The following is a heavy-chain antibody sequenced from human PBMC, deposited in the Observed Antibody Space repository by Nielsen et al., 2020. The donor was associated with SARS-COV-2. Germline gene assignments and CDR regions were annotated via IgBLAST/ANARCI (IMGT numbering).Heavy chain of an antibody. Sequence: ASVKVSCKASGYTFTGYYMHWVRQAPGQGLEWMGRINPNSGGTNYAQKFQGRVTMTRDTSISTAYMELSRLRSDDTAVYYCARIRAPYDILTGQNYYFDYWGQGTLVTVSS. CDR1: GYTFTGYY. D-gene: IGHD3-9*01. CDR3: ARIRAPYDILTGQNYYFDY. CDR2: INPNSGGT. J-gene: IGHJ4*02. V-gene: IGHV1-2*06.